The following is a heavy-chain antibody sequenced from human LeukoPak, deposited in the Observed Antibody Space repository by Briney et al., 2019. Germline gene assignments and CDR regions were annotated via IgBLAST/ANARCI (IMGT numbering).Heavy chain of an antibody. Sequence: QPGGSLRLSCAASGFTFSTYAMTWVRQAPGKGLEWVSGINSNGDEIYYADSVRGRFTNSRDNSNNARYLQMDSLRAEDTAVYYCANWIGSSSRDYWGEGTLVTVSS. V-gene: IGHV3-23*01. CDR1: GFTFSTYA. D-gene: IGHD6-6*01. CDR2: INSNGDEI. CDR3: ANWIGSSSRDY. J-gene: IGHJ4*02.